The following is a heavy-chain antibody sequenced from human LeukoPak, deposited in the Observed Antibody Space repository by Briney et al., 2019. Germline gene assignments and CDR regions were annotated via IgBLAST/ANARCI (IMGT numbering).Heavy chain of an antibody. D-gene: IGHD6-19*01. CDR1: GGSISSYY. CDR3: AREGLIAVAGKTLGAYFHY. V-gene: IGHV4-4*07. CDR2: IYTSGST. Sequence: SETLSLTCTVSGGSISSYYWSWIRQPAGKGLEWIGRIYTSGSTNYNPSLKSRVTISVDKSKNQFSLKLSSVTAADTAVYYCAREGLIAVAGKTLGAYFHYWGQGTLVTVSS. J-gene: IGHJ4*02.